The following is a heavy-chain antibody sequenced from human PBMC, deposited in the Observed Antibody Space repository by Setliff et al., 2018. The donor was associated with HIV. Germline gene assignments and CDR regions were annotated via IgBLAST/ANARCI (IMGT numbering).Heavy chain of an antibody. CDR3: SGLRYCSSTSCYEAFDY. CDR2: VRSKTSYYAT. V-gene: IGHV3-73*01. Sequence: GGSLRLSCAASGFTVSASPIHWVRQAPGKGLEWVGRVRSKTSYYATTYAASVTGRFTITRDDSKNTAYLQMNSLTTEDTAVYYCSGLRYCSSTSCYEAFDYWGQGTLVTVSS. CDR1: GFTVSASP. D-gene: IGHD2-2*01. J-gene: IGHJ4*02.